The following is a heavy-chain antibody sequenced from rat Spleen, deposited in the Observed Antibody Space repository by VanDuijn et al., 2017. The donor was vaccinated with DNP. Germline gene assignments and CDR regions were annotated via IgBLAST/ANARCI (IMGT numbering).Heavy chain of an antibody. V-gene: IGHV2S8*01. CDR1: GFSLTSYG. CDR3: TRDDSGPYY. Sequence: QVQLKESGPGLVQPSQTLSLTCTVSGFSLTSYGVSWVRQPPGKGLEWIAGISRGGSAFYSSALKSRLSISRDTSKSQVFLKMNSLQTEDTAIYFCTRDDSGPYYWGQGVMVTVSS. D-gene: IGHD1-1*01. J-gene: IGHJ2*01. CDR2: ISRGGSA.